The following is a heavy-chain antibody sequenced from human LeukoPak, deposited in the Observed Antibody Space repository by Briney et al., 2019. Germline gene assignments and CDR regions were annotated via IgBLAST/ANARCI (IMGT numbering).Heavy chain of an antibody. D-gene: IGHD1-26*01. J-gene: IGHJ6*02. CDR3: ARHREVQNYYYGMDV. CDR2: IYYSGST. V-gene: IGHV4-59*08. Sequence: SETLSLTCTVSGGSLSSYYWSWLRQPRGKGLEWIGYIYYSGSTNYNPSLKSRVTISVDTSKKQFSLKLSSVTAADTAVYYCARHREVQNYYYGMDVWGQGTTVTVAS. CDR1: GGSLSSYY.